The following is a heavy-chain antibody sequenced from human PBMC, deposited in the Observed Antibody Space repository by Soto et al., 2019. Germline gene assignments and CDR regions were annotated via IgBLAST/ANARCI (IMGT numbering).Heavy chain of an antibody. V-gene: IGHV4-34*01. CDR3: ARGVSNYDFLSGYSHYYYYMDV. CDR2: INHSGST. D-gene: IGHD3-3*01. Sequence: SETLSLTCAVYGGSFSGYYWSWIRQPPGKGLEWIGEINHSGSTNYNPSLKSRVTISVDTSKSQFSLKLSSVTAADTAIYYCARGVSNYDFLSGYSHYYYYMDVWGKGTTVTVSS. J-gene: IGHJ6*03. CDR1: GGSFSGYY.